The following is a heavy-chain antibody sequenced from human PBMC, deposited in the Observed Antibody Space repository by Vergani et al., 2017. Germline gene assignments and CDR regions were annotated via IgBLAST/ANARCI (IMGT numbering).Heavy chain of an antibody. J-gene: IGHJ6*02. D-gene: IGHD4-17*01. CDR2: INPNSGGT. Sequence: QVQLVQSGAEVKKPGASVKVSCKASGYTFTGYYMHWVRQAPGQGLEWMGWINPNSGGTNYAQKFQGRVTMTRATSISTAYMELSRLRSDDTAVYYCANTMTTVTTVPRYYYGMDVWGQGTTVTVSS. CDR3: ANTMTTVTTVPRYYYGMDV. CDR1: GYTFTGYY. V-gene: IGHV1-2*02.